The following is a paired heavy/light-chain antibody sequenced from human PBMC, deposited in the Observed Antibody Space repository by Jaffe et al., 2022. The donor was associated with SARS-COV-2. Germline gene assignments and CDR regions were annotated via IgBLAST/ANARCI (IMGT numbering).Light chain of an antibody. CDR3: LQHNSYWYT. Sequence: DIQMTQSPSSLSASVGDRVTITCRASQGIRNDLGWYQQKPGKAPKRLIYAATSLQSGVPPRFSGSGSGTEFTLTISSLQPEDFATYYCLQHNSYWYTFGQGTKLEIK. CDR1: QGIRND. J-gene: IGKJ2*01. CDR2: AAT. V-gene: IGKV1-17*01.
Heavy chain of an antibody. CDR2: IKSKTAGGTT. Sequence: EVQLVESGGGLVKPGGSLRLSCAASGFPFDNAWMSWVRQAPGKGLEWVGRIKSKTAGGTTDYAAPVKGRFSISREDSKNTLYLQMDSLKTEDTAVYYCSWEWFGPDHWGQGTLVTVSS. V-gene: IGHV3-15*01. CDR3: SWEWFGPDH. D-gene: IGHD3-10*01. J-gene: IGHJ5*02. CDR1: GFPFDNAW.